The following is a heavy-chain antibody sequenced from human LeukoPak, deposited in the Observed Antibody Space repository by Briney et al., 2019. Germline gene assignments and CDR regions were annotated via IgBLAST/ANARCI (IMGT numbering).Heavy chain of an antibody. V-gene: IGHV3-7*01. CDR3: ARESGSGSYFRSLFRYYGMDV. D-gene: IGHD1-26*01. J-gene: IGHJ6*02. CDR1: GFTFSSYW. CDR2: IKQDGSEK. Sequence: PGGSLRLSCAASGFTFSSYWMSWVRQAPGKGLEWVANIKQDGSEKYYVDSVKGRFTISRDNAKNSLYLQMNSLRAEDTAVYYCARESGSGSYFRSLFRYYGMDVWGQGTTVTVSS.